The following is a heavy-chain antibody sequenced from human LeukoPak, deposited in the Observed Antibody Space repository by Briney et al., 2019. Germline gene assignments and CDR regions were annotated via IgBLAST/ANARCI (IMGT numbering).Heavy chain of an antibody. D-gene: IGHD5-24*01. CDR2: ISYDGSNK. J-gene: IGHJ3*02. V-gene: IGHV3-30-3*01. CDR3: ASLPSERWLQLGAFDI. Sequence: SCKASGGTFSSYAMHWVRQAPGKGLEWVAVISYDGSNKYYADSVKGRFTISRDNSKNTLYLQMNSLRAEDTAVYYCASLPSERWLQLGAFDIWGQGTMVTVSS. CDR1: GGTFSSYA.